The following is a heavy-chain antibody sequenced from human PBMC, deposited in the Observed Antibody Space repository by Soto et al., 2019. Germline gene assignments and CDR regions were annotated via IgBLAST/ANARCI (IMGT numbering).Heavy chain of an antibody. CDR3: VSEIIRGVPDF. Sequence: GGSLRLSCSASGFTFSSFAMHWVRRAPGRGLEYVSAIGGNGNPTYYADSMKGRFIVSRDNSKDILYLQMSTLRVEDTAIYYCVSEIIRGVPDFWGQGTLVTVSS. CDR1: GFTFSSFA. V-gene: IGHV3-64D*06. J-gene: IGHJ4*02. D-gene: IGHD3-10*01. CDR2: IGGNGNPT.